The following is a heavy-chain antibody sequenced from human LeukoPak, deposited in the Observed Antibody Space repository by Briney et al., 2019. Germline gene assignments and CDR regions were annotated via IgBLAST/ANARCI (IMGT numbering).Heavy chain of an antibody. Sequence: SETLSLTCTVSGGSISSSSYYWGWIRQPPGKGLEWIGSIYYSGSTYYNPSLKSRVTISVDTSKNQFSLKLSSVTAADTAVYYCARRVRYSSGWDYWGQGTLVTVSS. V-gene: IGHV4-39*07. CDR3: ARRVRYSSGWDY. D-gene: IGHD6-19*01. CDR2: IYYSGST. J-gene: IGHJ4*02. CDR1: GGSISSSSYY.